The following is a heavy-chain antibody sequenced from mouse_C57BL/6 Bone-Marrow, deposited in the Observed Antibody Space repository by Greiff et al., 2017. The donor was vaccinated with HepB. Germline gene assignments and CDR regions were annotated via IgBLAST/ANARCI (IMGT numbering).Heavy chain of an antibody. D-gene: IGHD2-3*01. J-gene: IGHJ4*01. Sequence: VQLQQSGAELVRPGASVTLSCKASGYTFTDYEMHWVKQTPVHGLEWIGAIDPETGGTAYNQKFKGKAILTADKSSSTAYMELRSLTSEDSAVYYSFYDGYYDAMDYWGQGTSVTVSS. CDR2: IDPETGGT. CDR3: FYDGYYDAMDY. V-gene: IGHV1-15*01. CDR1: GYTFTDYE.